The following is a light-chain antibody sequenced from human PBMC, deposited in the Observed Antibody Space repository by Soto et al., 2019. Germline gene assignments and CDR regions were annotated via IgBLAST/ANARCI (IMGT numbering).Light chain of an antibody. CDR1: QRIATY. Sequence: DIPMTQSPYSLSASVGDRVTITCRASQRIATYLNWYQHKPGKAPKLLIYESSKLQTGVPSRFSGSGSGTDFTLTISSLQPEDFATYYCQQSYNTPPWTFGQGTKVEIQ. J-gene: IGKJ1*01. CDR2: ESS. V-gene: IGKV1-39*01. CDR3: QQSYNTPPWT.